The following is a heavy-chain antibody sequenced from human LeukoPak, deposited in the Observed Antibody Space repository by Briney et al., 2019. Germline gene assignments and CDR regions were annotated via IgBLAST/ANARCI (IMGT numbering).Heavy chain of an antibody. V-gene: IGHV3-21*04. CDR1: GFTFSIYS. Sequence: PGGSLRLSCAASGFTFSIYSMNWVRQAPGKGLEWVSSISTSSTYIDYADSMKGRFTISRDNSKNTLYLQMNSLRAEDTAVYYCASALRIYYYFDYWGQGTLVTVSS. D-gene: IGHD1-26*01. J-gene: IGHJ4*02. CDR2: ISTSSTYI. CDR3: ASALRIYYYFDY.